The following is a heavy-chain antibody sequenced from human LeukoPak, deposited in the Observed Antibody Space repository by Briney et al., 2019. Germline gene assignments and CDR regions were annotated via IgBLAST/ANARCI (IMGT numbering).Heavy chain of an antibody. V-gene: IGHV3-74*01. J-gene: IGHJ6*02. Sequence: GALSLSCAASGFTFSSYWMHWVRQAPRKWLVWVSRINSYGHGISSADSVKGQFTISKNNAKRPLHRQTTSLRGEDTAVDYCAIKLGYCSSTSCYTWGGYYYYGMDVWGQGTTVTVSS. D-gene: IGHD2-2*02. CDR1: GFTFSSYW. CDR2: INSYGHGI. CDR3: AIKLGYCSSTSCYTWGGYYYYGMDV.